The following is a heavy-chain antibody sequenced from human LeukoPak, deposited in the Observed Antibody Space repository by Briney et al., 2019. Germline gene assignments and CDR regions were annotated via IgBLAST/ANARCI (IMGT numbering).Heavy chain of an antibody. V-gene: IGHV4-59*01. CDR2: IYYSGST. D-gene: IGHD4-11*01. J-gene: IGHJ4*02. Sequence: VSGDSISSDYWSWIRQPPGKGLEWIGYIYYSGSTNYNPSLKSRVTISIDTSKNQFSLKLSSVTAADTAVYYCARATYSNYVYYFDYWGQGTLVTVSS. CDR1: GDSISSDY. CDR3: ARATYSNYVYYFDY.